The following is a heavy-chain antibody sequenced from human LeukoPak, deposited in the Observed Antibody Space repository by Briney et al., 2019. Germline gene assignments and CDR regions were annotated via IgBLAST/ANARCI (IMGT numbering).Heavy chain of an antibody. D-gene: IGHD7-27*01. CDR1: GFTFSSYG. V-gene: IGHV3-33*01. CDR2: IWYDGSNK. CDR3: ARTSIVNWGPFDY. J-gene: IGHJ4*02. Sequence: GGSLRLSCAASGFTFSSYGMHWVRQAPGKGLEWVAVIWYDGSNKYYADSVKGRFTISRDNSKNTLYLQMNSLRAEDTAVYYCARTSIVNWGPFDYWGQGTLVTVSS.